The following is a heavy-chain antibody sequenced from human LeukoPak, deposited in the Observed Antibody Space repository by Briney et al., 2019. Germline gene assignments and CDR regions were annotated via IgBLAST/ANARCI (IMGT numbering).Heavy chain of an antibody. V-gene: IGHV4-34*01. CDR2: INHSGST. Sequence: SETLSLTCAVYGGSFSGYYWSWIRQPPGKGLGWIGEINHSGSTNYNPSLKSRVTISVDTSKNQFSLKLSSVTAADTAVYYCARGPVGNSSSSIDYWGQGTLVTVSS. J-gene: IGHJ4*02. D-gene: IGHD6-6*01. CDR1: GGSFSGYY. CDR3: ARGPVGNSSSSIDY.